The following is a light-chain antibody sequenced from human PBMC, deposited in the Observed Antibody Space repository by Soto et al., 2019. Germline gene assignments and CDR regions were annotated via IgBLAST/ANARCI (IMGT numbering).Light chain of an antibody. Sequence: EIVLTQCPGTLSRSPGERATLSCRASQTVTSTFLSWYQQKPGQAPRLLIYGAFNRATGVPDRFIGGASETDFTLTISRLQPEDFAVYYCQQYGSSGTFGQGTKVDIK. V-gene: IGKV3-20*01. CDR2: GAF. CDR3: QQYGSSGT. J-gene: IGKJ1*01. CDR1: QTVTSTF.